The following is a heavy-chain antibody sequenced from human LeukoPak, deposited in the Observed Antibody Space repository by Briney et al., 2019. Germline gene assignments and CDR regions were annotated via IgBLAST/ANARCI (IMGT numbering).Heavy chain of an antibody. J-gene: IGHJ4*02. CDR3: ARVSGIAAAGTFGY. D-gene: IGHD6-13*01. Sequence: SQTLSLTCTVSGGSISSGGYYWSWIRQPPGKGLEWIGEINHSGSTNYNPSLKSRVTISVDTSKNQFSLKLSSVTAADTAEYYCARVSGIAAAGTFGYWGQGTLVTVSS. V-gene: IGHV4-39*07. CDR1: GGSISSGGYY. CDR2: INHSGST.